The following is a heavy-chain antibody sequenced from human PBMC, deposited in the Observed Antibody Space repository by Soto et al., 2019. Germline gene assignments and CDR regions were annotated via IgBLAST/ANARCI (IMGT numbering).Heavy chain of an antibody. Sequence: GGSLRLSCAASGFTFSSFAMTWVRQAPGKGLEWVSATAGSGGTTYYADSVKGRFTISRDNAKNTLYLQMNSLRAEDTAVYYCARRSIAARPPDYWGQGTLVTVSS. CDR3: ARRSIAARPPDY. CDR2: TAGSGGTT. V-gene: IGHV3-23*01. J-gene: IGHJ4*02. D-gene: IGHD6-6*01. CDR1: GFTFSSFA.